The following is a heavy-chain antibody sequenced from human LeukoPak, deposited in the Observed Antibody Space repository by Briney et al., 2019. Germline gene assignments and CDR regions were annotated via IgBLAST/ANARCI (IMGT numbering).Heavy chain of an antibody. D-gene: IGHD6-13*01. CDR3: AREAAAGTGVVSSGMDV. Sequence: SETLSLTCTVSGGSIGTYYWSWIRQPPGKGLEWIGYIYYSGSTNYNPSLKSRVTISVDTSKNQFSLNLSSVTAADTAVYYCAREAAAGTGVVSSGMDVWGQGTTVTVSS. CDR1: GGSIGTYY. CDR2: IYYSGST. V-gene: IGHV4-59*01. J-gene: IGHJ6*02.